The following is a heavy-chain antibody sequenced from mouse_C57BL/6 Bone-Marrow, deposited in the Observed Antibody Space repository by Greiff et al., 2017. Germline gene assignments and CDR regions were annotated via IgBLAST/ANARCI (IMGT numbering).Heavy chain of an antibody. D-gene: IGHD2-1*01. V-gene: IGHV14-2*01. CDR2: IDPEDGET. CDR3: ATPFYDGNPYYYAMDY. CDR1: GFNIKDYY. J-gene: IGHJ4*01. Sequence: EVQLQQSGAELVKPGASVKLSCTASGFNIKDYYMHWVKQRPEQGLEWIGRIDPEDGETKYAPKFQGKATITADTSSNTAYLQLSSLTSEDTAVYYCATPFYDGNPYYYAMDYWGQGTSVTVSS.